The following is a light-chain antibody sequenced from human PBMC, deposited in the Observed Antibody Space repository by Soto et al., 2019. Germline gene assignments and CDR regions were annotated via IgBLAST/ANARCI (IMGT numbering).Light chain of an antibody. V-gene: IGKV3D-15*01. CDR1: QSVSSN. CDR3: QQYNNWPPRIT. J-gene: IGKJ5*01. CDR2: GAS. Sequence: EIVMTQSPATLSVSPGERATLSCRASQSVSSNLAWYQQKPGQAPRLLIYGASTRATGIPARFSGSGSGTEFTLTISSLQYEDFAVYYCQQYNNWPPRITFGQGTRLEIQ.